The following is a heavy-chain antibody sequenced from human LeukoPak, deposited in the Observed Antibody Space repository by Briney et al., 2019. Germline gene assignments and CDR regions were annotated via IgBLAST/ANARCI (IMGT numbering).Heavy chain of an antibody. Sequence: SETLSLTCTVSGGSISSYYWSWIRQPPGKGLEWIGYIYYSGSTNYNPSLKSRVTISVDTSKNQFSLKLSSVTAADTAVYYCARFRRLAPFDYWGQGTLVTVSS. CDR3: ARFRRLAPFDY. CDR1: GGSISSYY. D-gene: IGHD6-19*01. V-gene: IGHV4-59*01. CDR2: IYYSGST. J-gene: IGHJ4*02.